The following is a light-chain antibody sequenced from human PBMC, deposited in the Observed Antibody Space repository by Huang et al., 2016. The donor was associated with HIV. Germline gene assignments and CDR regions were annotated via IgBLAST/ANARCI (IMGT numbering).Light chain of an antibody. CDR2: WGS. CDR3: QQYYSTLT. J-gene: IGKJ1*01. Sequence: DIVMTQSPDSLAVSLGERATINCKSSQSVLSSSNNKNFLAWYQLKPGQPPKLLIYWGSTRESGVPDRFSGSGSGTDFTLTISSLQAEDVAVYYCQQYYSTLTFGQGTKVEIK. CDR1: QSVLSSSNNKNF. V-gene: IGKV4-1*01.